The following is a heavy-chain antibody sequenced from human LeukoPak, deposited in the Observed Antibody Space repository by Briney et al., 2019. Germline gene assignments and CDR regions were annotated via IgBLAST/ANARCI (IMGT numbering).Heavy chain of an antibody. CDR3: ARDSEYSSGWYDY. CDR1: GFTFSSYE. V-gene: IGHV3-48*03. J-gene: IGHJ4*02. CDR2: ISSSGSTI. D-gene: IGHD6-19*01. Sequence: GGSLRLSCAASGFTFSSYEMNWVRQAPGKGLEWVSYISSSGSTIYYADSVKGRFTISRDNAKNSLYLQMNSLRAEDTAVYYCARDSEYSSGWYDYWGQGTLVTVSS.